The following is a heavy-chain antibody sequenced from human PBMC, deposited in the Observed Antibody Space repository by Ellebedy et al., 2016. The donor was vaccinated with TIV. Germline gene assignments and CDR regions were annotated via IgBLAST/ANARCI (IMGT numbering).Heavy chain of an antibody. CDR3: ARGYSSGWLTYYYYGMDV. D-gene: IGHD6-19*01. V-gene: IGHV5-51*01. Sequence: KVSCKGSGYSFTSYWIGWVRQMPGKGLEWMGIIYPGDSDTRYSPSFQGQVTISADKSISTAYLQWSSLKASDTAMYYCARGYSSGWLTYYYYGMDVWGQGTTVTVSS. CDR1: GYSFTSYW. CDR2: IYPGDSDT. J-gene: IGHJ6*02.